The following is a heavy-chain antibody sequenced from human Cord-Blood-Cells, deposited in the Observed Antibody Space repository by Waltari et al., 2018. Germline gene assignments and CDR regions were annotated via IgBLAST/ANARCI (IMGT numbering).Heavy chain of an antibody. CDR1: DYSISSVYY. V-gene: IGHV4-38-2*02. D-gene: IGHD6-13*01. Sequence: QVQLQESGPELAKPSETLSLTRTVCDYSISSVYYWGWIRPPPGKGLEWIGSIYHSGSTYYNPSLKSRVTISVDTSKNQFSLKLSSVTAADTAVYYCARGVGIAAAGKVDYWGQGTLVTVSS. CDR3: ARGVGIAAAGKVDY. J-gene: IGHJ4*02. CDR2: IYHSGST.